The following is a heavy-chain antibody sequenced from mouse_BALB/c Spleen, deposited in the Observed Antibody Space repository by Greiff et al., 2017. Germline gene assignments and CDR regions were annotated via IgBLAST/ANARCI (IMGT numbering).Heavy chain of an antibody. CDR1: GFTFSSFG. Sequence: EVQRVESGGGLVQPGGSRKLSCAASGFTFSSFGMHWVRQAPEKGLEWVAYISSGSSTIYYADTVKGRFTISRDNPKNTLFLQMTSLRSEDTAMYYCARFGNYDYFDYWGQGTTLTVSS. J-gene: IGHJ2*01. CDR3: ARFGNYDYFDY. D-gene: IGHD2-1*01. CDR2: ISSGSSTI. V-gene: IGHV5-17*02.